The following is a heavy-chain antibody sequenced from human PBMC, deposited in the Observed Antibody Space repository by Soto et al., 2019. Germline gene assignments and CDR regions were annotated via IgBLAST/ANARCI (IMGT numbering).Heavy chain of an antibody. D-gene: IGHD4-17*01. CDR1: GFTFSSYA. J-gene: IGHJ4*02. CDR3: AKVVTTVPPDATYYFDY. V-gene: IGHV3-23*01. Sequence: EVQLLESGGGLVQPGGSLRLSCAASGFTFSSYAMSWVRQAPGKGLEWVSAISGSGGSTYYADSVKGRFTISRDNSKNTLYLQMNSLRAEDTAVYYCAKVVTTVPPDATYYFDYWGQGTLVTVSS. CDR2: ISGSGGST.